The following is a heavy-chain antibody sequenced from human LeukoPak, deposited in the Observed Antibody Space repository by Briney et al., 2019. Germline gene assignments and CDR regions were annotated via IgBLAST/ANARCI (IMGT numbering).Heavy chain of an antibody. CDR1: GFTFSSYS. J-gene: IGHJ3*02. CDR3: AKWARIAVGAKAFDI. D-gene: IGHD6-19*01. Sequence: GGSLRLSCAASGFTFSSYSMNWVRQAPGKGLEWVSYISSSSSTIYYADSVKGRFTISRDNAKNSLYLQMNSLRAEDTAVYYCAKWARIAVGAKAFDIWGQGTMVTVSS. CDR2: ISSSSSTI. V-gene: IGHV3-48*01.